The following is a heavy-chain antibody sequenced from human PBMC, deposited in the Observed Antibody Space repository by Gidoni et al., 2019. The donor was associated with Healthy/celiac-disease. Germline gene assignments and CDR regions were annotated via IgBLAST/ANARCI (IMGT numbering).Heavy chain of an antibody. Sequence: QVTLRESGPALVKPTQTLTLTCTFSGFSLSTSGLCVSWIRQPPGKALEWLARIDWDDDKYYSTSLKTSLTISKDTSKNQVVLTMTTMDPVDTATYYCARIGSGYPYYYYYGMDVWGQGTTVTVSS. CDR1: GFSLSTSGLC. V-gene: IGHV2-70*15. CDR3: ARIGSGYPYYYYYGMDV. J-gene: IGHJ6*02. CDR2: IDWDDDK. D-gene: IGHD3-3*01.